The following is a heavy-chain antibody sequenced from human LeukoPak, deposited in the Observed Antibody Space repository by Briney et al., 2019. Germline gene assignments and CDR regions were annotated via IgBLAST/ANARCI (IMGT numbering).Heavy chain of an antibody. CDR1: GFTFSSYE. J-gene: IGHJ4*02. CDR3: ARGNYYDSSGYPFDY. D-gene: IGHD3-22*01. CDR2: ISSSGSTI. V-gene: IGHV3-48*03. Sequence: PGGSLRLSCAASGFTFSSYEMNWVRQAPGKGLEWVSYISSSGSTIYYADSVKGRFTIPRDNAKNSLYLQMNSLRAEDTAVYYCARGNYYDSSGYPFDYWGQGTLVTVSS.